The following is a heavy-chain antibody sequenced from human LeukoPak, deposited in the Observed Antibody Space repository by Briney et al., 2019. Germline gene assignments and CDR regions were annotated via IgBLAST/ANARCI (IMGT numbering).Heavy chain of an antibody. V-gene: IGHV4-39*01. CDR1: GGSISSSSYY. CDR3: ARQYEAHSSSLDY. J-gene: IGHJ4*02. CDR2: IYYSGST. Sequence: SETLSLTCTVSGGSISSSSYYWGWIRQPPGKGLEWIGSIYYSGSTYYNPSLKSRVTISEDTSKNQFALKLSSVTAADTAVYYCARQYEAHSSSLDYWGQGTLVTVSS. D-gene: IGHD3-22*01.